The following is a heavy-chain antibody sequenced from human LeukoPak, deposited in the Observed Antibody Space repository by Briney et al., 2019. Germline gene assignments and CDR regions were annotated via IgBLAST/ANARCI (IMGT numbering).Heavy chain of an antibody. CDR2: IYYSGST. J-gene: IGHJ6*02. CDR1: GGSISSYY. Sequence: PSETLSLTCTVSGGSISSYYWGWIRQPPGKGLEWIGYIYYSGSTNYNPSPKSRVTISVDTSKNQFSLKLSSVTAADTAVYYCAGFTMVRGVPIPMDVWGQGTTVTVSS. D-gene: IGHD3-10*01. CDR3: AGFTMVRGVPIPMDV. V-gene: IGHV4-59*01.